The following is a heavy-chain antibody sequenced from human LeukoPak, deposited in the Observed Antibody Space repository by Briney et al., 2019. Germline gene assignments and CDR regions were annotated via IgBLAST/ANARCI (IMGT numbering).Heavy chain of an antibody. D-gene: IGHD5-18*01. Sequence: PSETLSLTCAVYGGSFSGYYWSWIRQPPGKGLEWIGEINHSGSTNYNPSLKSRVTISVDTSKNQFSLKLSSVTAADTAVYYCARRQDTAMGSFDYWGQGTLVTVSS. CDR2: INHSGST. CDR3: ARRQDTAMGSFDY. V-gene: IGHV4-34*01. CDR1: GGSFSGYY. J-gene: IGHJ4*02.